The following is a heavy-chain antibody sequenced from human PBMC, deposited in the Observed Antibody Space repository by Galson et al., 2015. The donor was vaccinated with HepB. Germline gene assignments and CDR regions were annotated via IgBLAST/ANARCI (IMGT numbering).Heavy chain of an antibody. D-gene: IGHD3-10*01. J-gene: IGHJ4*02. Sequence: SLRLSCAASGFIFGDFAMSWVRHTPAKGLEWVSTIDRNDGSTSYADSVKGRFTISRDNAKNSLYLQMNILTSEDTALYYGARGVFTLLRGRRRGYYFHSWGQGTLVTVSS. CDR3: ARGVFTLLRGRRRGYYFHS. CDR2: IDRNDGST. CDR1: GFIFGDFA. V-gene: IGHV3-20*04.